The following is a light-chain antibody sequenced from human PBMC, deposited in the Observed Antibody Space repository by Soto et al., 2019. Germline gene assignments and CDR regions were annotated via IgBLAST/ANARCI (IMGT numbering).Light chain of an antibody. Sequence: DIQMTQSPSSLSASVVDRVTITCRASQSITTFLNWYQHKPGIPPKVLIYAASTLRRGVPSRFTGSGSGTDFTLTISSLQPEDFATYYCQQTYSAPWTFGQGTKVEIK. CDR2: AAS. CDR1: QSITTF. V-gene: IGKV1-39*01. J-gene: IGKJ1*01. CDR3: QQTYSAPWT.